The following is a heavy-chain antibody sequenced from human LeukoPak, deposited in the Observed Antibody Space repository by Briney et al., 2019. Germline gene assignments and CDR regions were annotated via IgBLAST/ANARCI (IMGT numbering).Heavy chain of an antibody. CDR3: ARGPVRLARPYDY. CDR1: GGSLSGAY. D-gene: IGHD3-9*01. CDR2: INHTGST. Sequence: SETLSLTCTVQGGSLSGAYWTWIRQPPGKGLEWIGGINHTGSTNYNPSFKSRVTMSADTPKNQFSLNLTSVTAADTALYYCARGPVRLARPYDYWGQGTLVTVSS. J-gene: IGHJ4*02. V-gene: IGHV4-34*01.